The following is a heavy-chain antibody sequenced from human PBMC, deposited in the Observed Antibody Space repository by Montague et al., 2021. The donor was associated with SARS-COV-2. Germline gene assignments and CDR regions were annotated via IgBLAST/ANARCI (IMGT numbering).Heavy chain of an antibody. V-gene: IGHV2-70*11. D-gene: IGHD3-9*01. CDR1: GFSLSTSGIC. CDR2: XDWDDGK. CDR3: ARIRYDILTGYQTLFDY. Sequence: PALVKPTQTLTLTCTFSGFSLSTSGICVSWIRQPPGKALEWLARXDWDDGKYYSTSLKTRLTISKDTSKNQVVLTMTNMDPVDTATYYCARIRYDILTGYQTLFDYWGQGTLVTVSS. J-gene: IGHJ4*02.